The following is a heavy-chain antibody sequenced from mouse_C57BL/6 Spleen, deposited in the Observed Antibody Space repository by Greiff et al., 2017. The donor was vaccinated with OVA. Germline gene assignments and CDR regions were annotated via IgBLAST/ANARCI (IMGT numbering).Heavy chain of an antibody. Sequence: QVQLQQSGAELVKPGASVKLSCKASGYTFTSYWMHWVKQRPGQGLEWIGMIHPNSGSTNYNEKFKSKATLTVDKSSSTAYMQLSSLTSEDSAVYYCARYDYDGEYYFDYWGQGTTLTVSS. CDR3: ARYDYDGEYYFDY. D-gene: IGHD2-4*01. J-gene: IGHJ2*01. CDR2: IHPNSGST. CDR1: GYTFTSYW. V-gene: IGHV1-64*01.